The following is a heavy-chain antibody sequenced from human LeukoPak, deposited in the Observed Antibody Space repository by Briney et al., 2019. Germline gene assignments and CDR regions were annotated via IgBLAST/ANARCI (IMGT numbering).Heavy chain of an antibody. V-gene: IGHV4-39*07. D-gene: IGHD3-10*01. CDR3: ARGVYYYGSGTYYTK. J-gene: IGHJ4*02. Sequence: SETLSLTCTVSGGSISSSSYYWGWIRQPPGKGLEWIGSIYYSGSTHYNPSLKSRVSISVDTSKNQFSLKLSSVTAADTAVYYCARGVYYYGSGTYYTKWGQGTLVTVSS. CDR2: IYYSGST. CDR1: GGSISSSSYY.